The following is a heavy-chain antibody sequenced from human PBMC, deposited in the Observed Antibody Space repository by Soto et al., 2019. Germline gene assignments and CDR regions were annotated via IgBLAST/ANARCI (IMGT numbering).Heavy chain of an antibody. Sequence: GSLRLSCEASGFTFVPVSMNWVRQVPGKGLEWVASISSASSETWYADSVKGRFIISRDNAQNSLFLQMNTLRPEDAAIYYCARVDYWGPGTQVTVSS. J-gene: IGHJ4*02. CDR3: ARVDY. CDR2: ISSASSET. V-gene: IGHV3-21*01. CDR1: GFTFVPVS.